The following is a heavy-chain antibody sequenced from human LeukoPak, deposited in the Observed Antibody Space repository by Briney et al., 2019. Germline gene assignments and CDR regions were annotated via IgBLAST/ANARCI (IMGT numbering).Heavy chain of an antibody. D-gene: IGHD3-10*01. CDR2: ISSSSSTI. J-gene: IGHJ4*02. CDR1: GFTFSSYS. Sequence: GGSLRLSCAASGFTFSSYSMNWVRQAPGKGLEWVSYISSSSSTIYYADSVKGRFTISRDNAKNSLYLQMNSLRAEDTAVYYCARAVVRGVNDYWGQGTLVTVSS. V-gene: IGHV3-48*01. CDR3: ARAVVRGVNDY.